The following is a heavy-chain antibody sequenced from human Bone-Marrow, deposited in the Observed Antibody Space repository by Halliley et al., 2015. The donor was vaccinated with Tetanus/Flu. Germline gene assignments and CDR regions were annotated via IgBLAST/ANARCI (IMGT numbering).Heavy chain of an antibody. CDR2: ISSGSSTI. Sequence: YISSGSSTIYYADSVKGRFTISRDNVKKSVSLQMNSLRDEDTAVYYCAREDASGTYYYYGMDVWGQGTTVTVSS. D-gene: IGHD3-10*01. V-gene: IGHV3-48*02. CDR3: AREDASGTYYYYGMDV. J-gene: IGHJ6*02.